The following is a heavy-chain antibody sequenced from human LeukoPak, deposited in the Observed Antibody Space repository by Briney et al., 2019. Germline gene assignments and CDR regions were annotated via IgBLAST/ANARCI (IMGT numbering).Heavy chain of an antibody. CDR2: IIPIFGTA. V-gene: IGHV1-69*01. Sequence: SVKVSCKASGGTFSSYAISWVRQAPGQGLEWMGGIIPIFGTANYAQKFQGRVTITADESTSTAYMELSSLRSEDTAVYYGARYNWNYGGSYYYMDVWGKGTTVTVSS. CDR1: GGTFSSYA. CDR3: ARYNWNYGGSYYYMDV. J-gene: IGHJ6*03. D-gene: IGHD1-7*01.